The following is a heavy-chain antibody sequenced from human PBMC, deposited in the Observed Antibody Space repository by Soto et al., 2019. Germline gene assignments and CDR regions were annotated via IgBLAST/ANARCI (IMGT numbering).Heavy chain of an antibody. V-gene: IGHV4-39*01. CDR2: IYYSGST. CDR1: GGSISSSSYY. D-gene: IGHD3-10*01. J-gene: IGHJ5*02. CDR3: ARPSSYYYGSGSYYNANWFDP. Sequence: QLQLQESGPGLVKPSETLSLTCTVSGGSISSSSYYWGWIRQPPGKGLEWIGSIYYSGSTYYNPSLKSRVTISVDTSKNQVSLKLSSVTAADTAVYYCARPSSYYYGSGSYYNANWFDPWGQGTLVTVSS.